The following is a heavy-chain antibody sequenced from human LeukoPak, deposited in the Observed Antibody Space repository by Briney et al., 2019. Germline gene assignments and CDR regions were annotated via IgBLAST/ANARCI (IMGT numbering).Heavy chain of an antibody. D-gene: IGHD3-10*01. CDR3: AKYYYGSGSSDFDY. CDR1: GFTFSSYA. CDR2: ISGSGGST. J-gene: IGHJ4*02. V-gene: IGHV3-23*01. Sequence: GGSLRLSCAASGFTFSSYAMSWVRQAPGKGLEWASAISGSGGSTYYADSVKGRFTISRDNSKNTLYLQMNSLRAEDTAVYYCAKYYYGSGSSDFDYWGQGTLVTVSS.